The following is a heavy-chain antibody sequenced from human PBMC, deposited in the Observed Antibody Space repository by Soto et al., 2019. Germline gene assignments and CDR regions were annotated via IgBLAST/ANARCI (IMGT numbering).Heavy chain of an antibody. CDR2: INPSGGST. J-gene: IGHJ5*02. CDR1: GYTFTSYY. V-gene: IGHV1-46*01. D-gene: IGHD4-17*01. CDR3: ARSWLNDYGDYVDHWFDP. Sequence: ASVKVSCKASGYTFTSYYMHWVRQAPGQGLEWMGIINPSGGSTSYAQKFQGRVTITRDTSTSTVYMELSSLRSEDTAVYYCARSWLNDYGDYVDHWFDPWGQGTLVTVS.